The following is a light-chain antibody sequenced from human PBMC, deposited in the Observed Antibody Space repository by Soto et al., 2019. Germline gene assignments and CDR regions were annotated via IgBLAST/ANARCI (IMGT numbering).Light chain of an antibody. CDR1: ALPNQY. V-gene: IGLV3-25*03. CDR2: KDS. J-gene: IGLJ2*01. CDR3: QSADSSGSYVV. Sequence: SYELTQPPSVSVSPGQTARITCSGDALPNQYAYWYQQKSGQAPVMVIYKDSERPSGIPERFSGSSSGTTVTLTISGVQAEDEADYYCQSADSSGSYVVFGGGTQLTVL.